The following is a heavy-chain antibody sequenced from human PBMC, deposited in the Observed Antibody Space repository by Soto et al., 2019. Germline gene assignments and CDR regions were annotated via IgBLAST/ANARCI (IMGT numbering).Heavy chain of an antibody. Sequence: QVQLVQSGAEVKKPGASVKVSCKVSGYTLTDLSMQWVRQPPGKGLRGRGGFDPEDGETIYAQKFQGRVTMTEDTATDTAYMELSSLRSEDTAVYYCATHRSGRFLEWLPEGSLGYWGQGTLVTVSS. D-gene: IGHD3-3*01. V-gene: IGHV1-24*01. CDR1: GYTLTDLS. CDR2: FDPEDGET. J-gene: IGHJ4*02. CDR3: ATHRSGRFLEWLPEGSLGY.